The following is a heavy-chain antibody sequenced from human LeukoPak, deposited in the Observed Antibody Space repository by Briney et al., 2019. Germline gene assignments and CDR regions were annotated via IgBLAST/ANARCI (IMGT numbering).Heavy chain of an antibody. Sequence: PSETLSLTCTVSGGSISSYYWSWIRQPPGKGLEWIGRFHTRGSTNYNPSLKSRVIISVDTSKNQFSLKLNSVTAADTAVYYCARGTRGITGTPEEVNWFDPWGQGTLVTVSS. V-gene: IGHV4-4*08. D-gene: IGHD1-20*01. CDR3: ARGTRGITGTPEEVNWFDP. J-gene: IGHJ5*02. CDR2: FHTRGST. CDR1: GGSISSYY.